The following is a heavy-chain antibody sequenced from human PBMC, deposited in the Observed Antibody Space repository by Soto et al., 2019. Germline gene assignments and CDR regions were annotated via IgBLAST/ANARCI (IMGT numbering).Heavy chain of an antibody. D-gene: IGHD1-20*01. CDR1: GSRFSNYV. J-gene: IGHJ4*02. CDR3: AREGRGKKAGYNGLVSLGY. V-gene: IGHV1-69*01. Sequence: QVQLVQSGAEVKTPGSSLKVSCKVSGSRFSNYVISWVRQAPGHGLEWLGRIIPIFNSTKYAQSFQGRVTITADQATSTASPELSSLRSDDTAVYYCAREGRGKKAGYNGLVSLGYWGQGTLVTVSS. CDR2: IIPIFNST.